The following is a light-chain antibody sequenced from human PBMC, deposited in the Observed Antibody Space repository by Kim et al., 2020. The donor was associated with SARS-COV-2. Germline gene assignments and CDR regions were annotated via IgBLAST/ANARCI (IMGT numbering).Light chain of an antibody. Sequence: SYELTQPPSVSVSPGQTASITCSGDNLGDKYACWYQQKPGQSPVLVIYQDSKRPSGIPERFSGSNSGNTATLTISGTQAMDAADYYCQAWDSSTAVFGGG. J-gene: IGLJ3*02. CDR3: QAWDSSTAV. CDR2: QDS. V-gene: IGLV3-1*01. CDR1: NLGDKY.